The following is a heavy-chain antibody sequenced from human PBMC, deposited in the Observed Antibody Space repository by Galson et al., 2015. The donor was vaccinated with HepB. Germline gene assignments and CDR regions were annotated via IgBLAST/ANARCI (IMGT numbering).Heavy chain of an antibody. CDR1: GGTFSSYA. J-gene: IGHJ5*02. Sequence: SVKVSCKASGGTFSSYAISWVRQAPGQGLEWMGGIIPIFGTANYAQKFQGRVTITADESTSTAYMELSSLRSEDTAVYYCARGPQTDNLYGSGPSWFDPWGQGTLVTVSS. V-gene: IGHV1-69*13. CDR2: IIPIFGTA. CDR3: ARGPQTDNLYGSGPSWFDP. D-gene: IGHD3-10*01.